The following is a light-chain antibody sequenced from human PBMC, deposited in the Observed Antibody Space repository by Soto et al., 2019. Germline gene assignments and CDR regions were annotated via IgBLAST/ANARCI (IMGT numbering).Light chain of an antibody. CDR1: SSDVGGYNF. CDR3: ATWDDSLSGPV. V-gene: IGLV2-11*01. Sequence: QSALTQSRSVSGSPGQSVTISCTGTSSDVGGYNFVSWYQQYPGKAPKLIIYDVTKRPSGVPDRFSGSKSGNTASLAISGLQSDDEADYYCATWDDSLSGPVFGGGTKLTVL. CDR2: DVT. J-gene: IGLJ2*01.